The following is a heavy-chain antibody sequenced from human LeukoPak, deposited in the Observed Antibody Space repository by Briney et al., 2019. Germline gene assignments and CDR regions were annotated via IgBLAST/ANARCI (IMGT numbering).Heavy chain of an antibody. CDR2: INHSGST. D-gene: IGHD5-12*01. CDR1: GGSFSGYY. V-gene: IGHV4-34*01. J-gene: IGHJ3*02. CDR3: ARKSGYAGPFDI. Sequence: SETLSLTCAVYGGSFSGYYWSWIRQPPGKGLEWIGEINHSGSTNYNPSLKSRVTISVDTSKNQFSLKLSSGTAADTAVYYCARKSGYAGPFDIWGQGTMVTVSS.